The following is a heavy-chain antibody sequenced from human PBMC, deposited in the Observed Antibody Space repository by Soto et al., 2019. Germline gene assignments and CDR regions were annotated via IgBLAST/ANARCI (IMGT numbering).Heavy chain of an antibody. CDR1: GFTFSSYA. CDR2: ISGSGGST. D-gene: IGHD3-3*01. CDR3: AKDASSGITSFDL. Sequence: VGSLRLSCAASGFTFSSYAMSWARQAPGKGLEWVSTISGSGGSTYYADSVKGRFTISRDNSKNTLYPQMNSLRAEDTALYYCAKDASSGITSFDLWGRGTLVTVSS. J-gene: IGHJ2*01. V-gene: IGHV3-23*01.